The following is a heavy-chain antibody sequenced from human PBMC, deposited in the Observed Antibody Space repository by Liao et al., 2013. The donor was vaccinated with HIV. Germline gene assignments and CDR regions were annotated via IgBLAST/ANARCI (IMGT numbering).Heavy chain of an antibody. Sequence: QVRLQESGPGLVKPSETLSLTCSVSGGSVRSNNYYWGWIRQPPGKGLEWIGSLYYSGSTYHNPSLRSRVSMSLHTSNNQFSLKLSSVTAADTAVYYCARAVSSDNYNDAFDFWGRGTMVAVSS. J-gene: IGHJ3*01. V-gene: IGHV4-39*07. CDR3: ARAVSSDNYNDAFDF. CDR2: LYYSGST. CDR1: GGSVRSNNYY. D-gene: IGHD3-3*01.